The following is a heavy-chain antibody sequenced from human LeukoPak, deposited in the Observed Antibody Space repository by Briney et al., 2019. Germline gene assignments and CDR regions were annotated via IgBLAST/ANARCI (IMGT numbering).Heavy chain of an antibody. CDR2: ISVGAEYI. CDR1: GFTFSTYV. V-gene: IGHV3-23*01. J-gene: IGHJ4*02. D-gene: IGHD1-7*01. CDR3: ARDPPEDEWNSLDS. Sequence: GGSLRLSCAASGFTFSTYVMNWFRQAPGKGLEWVSTISVGAEYIFYADSVKGRFTISRDDSNNALYLQMHSLRAEDTALYYCARDPPEDEWNSLDSWGQGILVTVSS.